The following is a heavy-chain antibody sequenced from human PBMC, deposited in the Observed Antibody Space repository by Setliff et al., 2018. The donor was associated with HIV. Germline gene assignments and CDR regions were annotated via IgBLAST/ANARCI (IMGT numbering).Heavy chain of an antibody. V-gene: IGHV4-34*01. D-gene: IGHD3-16*02. J-gene: IGHJ6*03. Sequence: SETLSLTCAVYGGSFSGSYWSWIRQPPGKGLEWIGEINHSGSTNYNPSLKSRVTISIDTSKNQFSLKVSSVTAADTALYYCARGLPGTYRYSYYYYYMDVWDKGTTVTVSS. CDR3: ARGLPGTYRYSYYYYYMDV. CDR2: INHSGST. CDR1: GGSFSGSY.